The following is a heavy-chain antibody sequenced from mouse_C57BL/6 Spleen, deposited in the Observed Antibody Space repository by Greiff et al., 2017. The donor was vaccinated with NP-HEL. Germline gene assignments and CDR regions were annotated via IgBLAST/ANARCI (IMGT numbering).Heavy chain of an antibody. CDR3: AREAYSLYAMDY. D-gene: IGHD6-2*01. Sequence: EVKVVESGGGLVKPGGSLKLSCAASGFTFSDYGMHWVRQAPEKGLEWVAYISSGSSTIYYADTVKGRFTISRDNAKNTLFLQMTSLRSEDTAMYYCAREAYSLYAMDYWGQGTSVTVSS. CDR2: ISSGSSTI. V-gene: IGHV5-17*01. CDR1: GFTFSDYG. J-gene: IGHJ4*01.